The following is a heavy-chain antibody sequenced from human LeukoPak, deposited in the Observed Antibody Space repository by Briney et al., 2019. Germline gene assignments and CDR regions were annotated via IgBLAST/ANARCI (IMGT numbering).Heavy chain of an antibody. J-gene: IGHJ3*02. CDR3: ARDVFDI. V-gene: IGHV3-21*01. CDR2: ISRSSSYI. Sequence: GGSLRLSCVASGFIFSSYSMNWVRQAPGKGLEWVSSISRSSSYIYYADSVKGRFTISRDNDKHSLYLQMNSLRAEDTAVYYCARDVFDIWGQGTMVTVSS. CDR1: GFIFSSYS.